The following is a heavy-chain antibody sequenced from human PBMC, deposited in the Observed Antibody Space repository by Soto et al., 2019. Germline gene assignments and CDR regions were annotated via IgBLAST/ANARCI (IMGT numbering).Heavy chain of an antibody. J-gene: IGHJ6*02. CDR3: ARDRSDSSSWPYYYYYGMDV. Sequence: SETLSLTSTVSGFTIISGDYYWSWIRQPPGKGLEWIGLIYYSGITDYNPSLKSRVAISIDTSKNQFSLRAEDTAVYYCARDRSDSSSWPYYYYYGMDVWGQGTTVTVSS. D-gene: IGHD6-13*01. CDR1: GFTIISGDYY. V-gene: IGHV4-30-4*02. CDR2: IYYSGIT.